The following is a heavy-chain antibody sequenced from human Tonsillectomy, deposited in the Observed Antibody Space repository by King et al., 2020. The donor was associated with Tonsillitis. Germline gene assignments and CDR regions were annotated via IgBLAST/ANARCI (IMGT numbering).Heavy chain of an antibody. V-gene: IGHV3-11*06. CDR3: ERDTHDSSGYYTNLDY. D-gene: IGHD3-22*01. J-gene: IGHJ4*02. CDR1: GFTFSDYY. Sequence: VQLVESGGDLVKPGGSLRLSCAASGFTFSDYYMSWIRQAPGKGLEWVSYISSSSSYTNYADSVKGRFTISRDKAKNSLYLQMNSLRAEDTAVYYCERDTHDSSGYYTNLDYWGQGTLVTVPS. CDR2: ISSSSSYT.